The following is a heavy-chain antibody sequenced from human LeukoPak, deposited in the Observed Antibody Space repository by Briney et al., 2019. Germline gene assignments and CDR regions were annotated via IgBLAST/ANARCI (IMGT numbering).Heavy chain of an antibody. CDR2: IYTSGST. V-gene: IGHV4-4*07. CDR1: GGSISSYY. Sequence: PSETLSLTCTVSGGSISSYYWSWIRQPAGKGLEWIGRIYTSGSTNYNPSLKSRVTMSVDTSKNQFSLKLSSVTAADTAVYYCAGYAVAGTSWSNAFDIWGQGTMVTVSS. CDR3: AGYAVAGTSWSNAFDI. D-gene: IGHD6-19*01. J-gene: IGHJ3*02.